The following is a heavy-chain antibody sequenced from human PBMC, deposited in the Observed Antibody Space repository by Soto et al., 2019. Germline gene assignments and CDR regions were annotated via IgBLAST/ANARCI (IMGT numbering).Heavy chain of an antibody. D-gene: IGHD6-19*01. CDR1: GGSISSYY. CDR3: ASSVAGYNWFDP. CDR2: IYYSGST. J-gene: IGHJ5*02. Sequence: ASETLSLTCTVSGGSISSYYWSWIRQPPGKGLEWIGYIYYSGSTNYNPSLKSRVTISVDTSKNQFSLKLSSVTAADTAVYYCASSVAGYNWFDPWGQGTLVTVSS. V-gene: IGHV4-59*01.